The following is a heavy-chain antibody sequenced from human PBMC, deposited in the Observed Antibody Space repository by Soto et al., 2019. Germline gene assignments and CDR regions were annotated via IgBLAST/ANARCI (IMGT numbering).Heavy chain of an antibody. CDR1: GFTFSTFG. D-gene: IGHD5-18*01. V-gene: IGHV3-30*18. CDR3: AKDRSGYGYDGMEV. J-gene: IGHJ6*02. Sequence: QVQLVESGGGVVQPGRSLTLSCAASGFTFSTFGMHWVRQAPGKGPEWVAVVSHDGRNRYYADSVKGRFTVSREESKNTVFLQMNSLRVEDTAVYYCAKDRSGYGYDGMEVWGQGTTVIVSS. CDR2: VSHDGRNR.